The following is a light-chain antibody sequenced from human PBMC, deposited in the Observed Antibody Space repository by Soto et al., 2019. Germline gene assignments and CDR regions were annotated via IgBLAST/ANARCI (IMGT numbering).Light chain of an antibody. CDR2: GAS. CDR3: QQYGSSPRT. V-gene: IGKV3-20*01. J-gene: IGKJ1*01. CDR1: QSVSSSY. Sequence: EIVLTQSPGTLSWSPGERATLSCRASQSVSSSYLAWYQQKPGQAPRLLIYGASSRATGIPDRFSGSGSATDFTLTISRLEPEDFAVYYCQQYGSSPRTFGQGTRVEIK.